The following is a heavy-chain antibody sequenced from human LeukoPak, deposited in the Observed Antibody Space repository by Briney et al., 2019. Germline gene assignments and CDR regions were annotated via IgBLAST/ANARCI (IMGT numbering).Heavy chain of an antibody. CDR1: GFTFDEYA. V-gene: IGHV3-9*01. CDR2: ISWNSGSI. CDR3: AKDRAAVEYCGIDF. J-gene: IGHJ6*02. D-gene: IGHD6-25*01. Sequence: GRSLTLSCVVSGFTFDEYAMHWLRQAPGKGLEGVSGISWNSGSIDYADSVKGRFTISRDNAKNSLYLQVNSLRAEDTAVYYCAKDRAAVEYCGIDFWGQGTMVTVSS.